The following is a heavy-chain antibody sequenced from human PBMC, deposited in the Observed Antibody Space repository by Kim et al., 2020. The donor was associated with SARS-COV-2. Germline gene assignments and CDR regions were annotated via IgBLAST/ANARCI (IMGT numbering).Heavy chain of an antibody. Sequence: LKSRVTISVDTSKNQFSLKLSSVTAADTAVYYCARRSDCSSTSCYVNFDYWGQGTLVTVSS. V-gene: IGHV4-39*01. J-gene: IGHJ4*02. D-gene: IGHD2-2*01. CDR3: ARRSDCSSTSCYVNFDY.